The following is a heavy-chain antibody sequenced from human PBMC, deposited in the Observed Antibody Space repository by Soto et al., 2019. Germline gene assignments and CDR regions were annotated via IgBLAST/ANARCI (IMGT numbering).Heavy chain of an antibody. CDR3: ARDEAYCGGDCYPASPYYYGMDV. CDR2: ISDSSSTI. V-gene: IGHV3-48*02. D-gene: IGHD2-21*02. Sequence: GGSLRLSCAASEFTFSNYAMSWVRQAPGKGLEWVSSISDSSSTIYYADSVKGRFTISRDNAKNSLYLQMNSLRDEDTAVYYCARDEAYCGGDCYPASPYYYGMDVWGQGTTVTVSS. CDR1: EFTFSNYA. J-gene: IGHJ6*02.